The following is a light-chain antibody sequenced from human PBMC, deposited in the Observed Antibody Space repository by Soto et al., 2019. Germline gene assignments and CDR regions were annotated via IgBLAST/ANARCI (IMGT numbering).Light chain of an antibody. Sequence: QSVLTQPPSVSAAPGQRVTISCSGSSSNIGNKHVYWYQQLPGAVPKLLIFDSNKRHSGTPDRFSGSKSGTSATLGITGLQTGDEADYYCATGDKSLSAVVFGGGTKLTVL. CDR2: DSN. CDR1: SSNIGNKH. CDR3: ATGDKSLSAVV. V-gene: IGLV1-51*01. J-gene: IGLJ3*02.